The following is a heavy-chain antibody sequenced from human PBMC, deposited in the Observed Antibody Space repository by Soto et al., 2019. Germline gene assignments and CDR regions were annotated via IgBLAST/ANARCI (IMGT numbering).Heavy chain of an antibody. J-gene: IGHJ4*02. V-gene: IGHV3-7*04. CDR2: IKQDGSEK. Sequence: GGSRRLTCEASGFTFSTYWISWVRQAPGRGLEWVANIKQDGSEKYYVDSVKGRFTISRDNANNSLYLQMNSLRAEDTAVYYCARDAPLYDGSAYYYDARDYWGQGTLVTAPQ. CDR1: GFTFSTYW. D-gene: IGHD3-22*01. CDR3: ARDAPLYDGSAYYYDARDY.